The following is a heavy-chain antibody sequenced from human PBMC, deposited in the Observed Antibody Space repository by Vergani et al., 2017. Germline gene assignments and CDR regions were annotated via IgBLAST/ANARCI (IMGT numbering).Heavy chain of an antibody. CDR1: GGSISSGSYY. J-gene: IGHJ3*02. D-gene: IGHD2-2*01. CDR3: ARSGADCSRTSCYAFDI. CDR2: IYTSGST. V-gene: IGHV4-61*02. Sequence: QVQLQESGPGLVKPSQTLSLTCTVSGGSISSGSYYWSWIRQPAGKGLDWSGRIYTSGSTNYNPPLKSRVTISVDTSKNQLSLKLSSVTAADTAVYYCARSGADCSRTSCYAFDIWGQGTMVTVSS.